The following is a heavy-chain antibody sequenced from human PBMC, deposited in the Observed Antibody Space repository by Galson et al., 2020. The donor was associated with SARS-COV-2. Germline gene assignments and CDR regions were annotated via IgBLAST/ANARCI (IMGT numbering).Heavy chain of an antibody. V-gene: IGHV3-21*01. CDR3: AGVYAYYYYYGMDV. CDR1: GFTFSSYS. J-gene: IGHJ6*02. CDR2: ISSSSSYI. Sequence: GGSLRLSCAASGFTFSSYSMNWVRQAPGKGLEWVSSISSSSSYIYYADSVKGRFTISRDNAKNSLYLQMNSLRAEDTAVYYCAGVYAYYYYYGMDVWGQGTTVTVSS. D-gene: IGHD2-8*01.